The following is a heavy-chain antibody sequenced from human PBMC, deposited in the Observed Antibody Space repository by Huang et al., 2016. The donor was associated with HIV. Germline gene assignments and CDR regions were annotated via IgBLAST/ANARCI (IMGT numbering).Heavy chain of an antibody. CDR1: GYTFTRHN. V-gene: IGHV1-46*01. CDR3: ARGPYSDYVWGSYFDY. Sequence: QVQLVQSGAEVKKPGASVKVSCKASGYTFTRHNIHWVGQAPGQGLEWMGIINPSSGSTRDAKKCQGRVTMTRDTSTSTVYMELSSLRSEDTAVYYCARGPYSDYVWGSYFDYWGQGTLVTVSS. J-gene: IGHJ4*02. CDR2: INPSSGST. D-gene: IGHD3-16*01.